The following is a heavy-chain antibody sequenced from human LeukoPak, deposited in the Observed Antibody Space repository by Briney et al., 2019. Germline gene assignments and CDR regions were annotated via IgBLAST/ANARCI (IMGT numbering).Heavy chain of an antibody. J-gene: IGHJ6*03. CDR1: GYTFTSYH. D-gene: IGHD4-17*01. CDR2: INPSGGST. CDR3: ARDRGGDYGRGRYYYYYYMDV. Sequence: ASVKVSCKASGYTFTSYHMHWVRQAPGQGLEWMGIINPSGGSTSYAQKFQGRVTMARDTSTSTVYMELSSLRSEDTAVYYCARDRGGDYGRGRYYYYYYMDVRGKGTTVTVSS. V-gene: IGHV1-46*01.